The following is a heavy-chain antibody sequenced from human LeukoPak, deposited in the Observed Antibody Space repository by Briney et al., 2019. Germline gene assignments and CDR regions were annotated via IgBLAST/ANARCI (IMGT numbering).Heavy chain of an antibody. CDR1: GFIFNSYW. CDR3: VGFDYYGSGSYVAV. D-gene: IGHD3-10*01. J-gene: IGHJ4*02. Sequence: PGGSLRLSCAASGFIFNSYWMTWVRQAPGKGLEWVAVIYTGGDTSYADSVKGRFTISRDNSKNTLYLQMNSLRAEDTAVYYCVGFDYYGSGSYVAVWGQGTLVTVSS. V-gene: IGHV3-66*02. CDR2: IYTGGDT.